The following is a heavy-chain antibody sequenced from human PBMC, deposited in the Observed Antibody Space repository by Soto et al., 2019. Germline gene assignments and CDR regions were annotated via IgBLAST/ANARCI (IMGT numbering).Heavy chain of an antibody. CDR1: GFTFSSNW. J-gene: IGHJ4*02. V-gene: IGHV3-7*01. CDR2: IKQDGSEK. D-gene: IGHD2-15*01. CDR3: ARDLGYCSGGTCYSVLDY. Sequence: PGGSLRLSCAASGFTFSSNWMNWVRQAPGKGLEWVANIKQDGSEKYYVDSVKGRFTISRDNAKNSLYLQMNSLRAEDTAVYYCARDLGYCSGGTCYSVLDYWGQGT.